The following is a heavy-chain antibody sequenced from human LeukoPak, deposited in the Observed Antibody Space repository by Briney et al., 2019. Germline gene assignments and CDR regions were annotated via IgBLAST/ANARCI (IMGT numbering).Heavy chain of an antibody. Sequence: GGSLRLSCSASGFTFGDYAMSWVRQAPGKGLEWVGFIRSKAYGGTTEYAASVKGRFTISRDDSKSIAYLQMNSLKTEDTAVYYCSGSYSIDYWGQGTLVTVSS. CDR2: IRSKAYGGTT. CDR3: SGSYSIDY. J-gene: IGHJ4*02. D-gene: IGHD1-26*01. CDR1: GFTFGDYA. V-gene: IGHV3-49*04.